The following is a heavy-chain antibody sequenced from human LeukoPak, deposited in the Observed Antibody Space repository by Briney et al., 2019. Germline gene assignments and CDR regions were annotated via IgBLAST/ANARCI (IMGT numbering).Heavy chain of an antibody. Sequence: ASVKVSCKASGYTFTSYDINWVRQATGQGLEWVGWMDPNSGNSEYAQKFQGRVTMTRNTSISTAYMELSGLRSEYTAIYYCARSLTVTTRPAGYWGQGTLVTVSS. V-gene: IGHV1-8*01. J-gene: IGHJ4*02. CDR1: GYTFTSYD. CDR2: MDPNSGNS. D-gene: IGHD4-17*01. CDR3: ARSLTVTTRPAGY.